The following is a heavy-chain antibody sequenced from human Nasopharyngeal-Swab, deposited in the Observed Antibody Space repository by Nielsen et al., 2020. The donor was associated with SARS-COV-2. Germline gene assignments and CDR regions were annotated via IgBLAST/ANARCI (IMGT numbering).Heavy chain of an antibody. V-gene: IGHV3-23*01. Sequence: GESLKISCAASGFTFSSYAMSWVRQVPGKGLEWVSTISGSDGSAYYADSVKGRFTISRDNSRHTLCLQMNSLRAEDTAVYYCARIRTGAYFDYWGQGTLVTVSS. D-gene: IGHD1-14*01. CDR3: ARIRTGAYFDY. CDR2: ISGSDGSA. CDR1: GFTFSSYA. J-gene: IGHJ4*02.